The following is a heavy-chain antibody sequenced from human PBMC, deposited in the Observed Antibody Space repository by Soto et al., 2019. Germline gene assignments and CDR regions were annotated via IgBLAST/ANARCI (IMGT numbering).Heavy chain of an antibody. J-gene: IGHJ4*02. V-gene: IGHV3-23*01. CDR1: GFAFSSYA. CDR2: LSGSGIST. D-gene: IGHD3-10*01. Sequence: GGSLRLSCAASGFAFSSYAMSWVRQAPGKGLEWVSTLSGSGISTYYADSVRGRFTISRDNSKSTLYLQMNSLRAEDTAVYYCARDHPWLGEFPFDHWGQGTLVTVSS. CDR3: ARDHPWLGEFPFDH.